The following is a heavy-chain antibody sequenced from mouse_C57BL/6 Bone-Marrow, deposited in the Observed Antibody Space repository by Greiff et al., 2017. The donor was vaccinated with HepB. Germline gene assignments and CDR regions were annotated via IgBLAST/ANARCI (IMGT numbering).Heavy chain of an antibody. J-gene: IGHJ1*03. V-gene: IGHV1-19*01. Sequence: VQLKESGPVLVKPGASVKMSCKASGYTFTDYYMNWVKQSPGKSLEWIGVINPYNGGTSYNQKFKGKATLTVDKSSSTAYMELNSLTSEDSAVYYCARGAYYYGSKDWYFDVWGTGTTVTVSS. CDR1: GYTFTDYY. D-gene: IGHD1-1*01. CDR2: INPYNGGT. CDR3: ARGAYYYGSKDWYFDV.